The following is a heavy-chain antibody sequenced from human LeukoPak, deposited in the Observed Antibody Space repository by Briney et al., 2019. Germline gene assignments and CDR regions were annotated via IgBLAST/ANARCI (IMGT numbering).Heavy chain of an antibody. Sequence: GASVTVSCKASGYTFTSYYMHWVRQAPGQGLEWMGIINPSGGGTSYAQRFQGRLTMTRDTSTSTVYMELSSLRSEDTAVYYCARDFISILRDTLDYWGQGTLVTVSS. V-gene: IGHV1-46*01. J-gene: IGHJ4*02. CDR1: GYTFTSYY. CDR3: ARDFISILRDTLDY. CDR2: INPSGGGT. D-gene: IGHD3-16*02.